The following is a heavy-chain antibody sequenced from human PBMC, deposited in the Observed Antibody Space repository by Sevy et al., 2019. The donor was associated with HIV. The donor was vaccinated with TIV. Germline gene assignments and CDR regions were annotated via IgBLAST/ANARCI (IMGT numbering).Heavy chain of an antibody. D-gene: IGHD1-7*01. CDR1: GYSISNGYY. V-gene: IGHV4-38-2*01. CDR2: VYYSGST. CDR3: ASPNNWNCVRDSFDL. J-gene: IGHJ3*01. Sequence: SETLSLTCAVSGYSISNGYYWGWIRQPPGKGLEWIGSVYYSGSTYYNPSLESRVTISVDTSTNQFSLKLSSVTAADTAVYYCASPNNWNCVRDSFDLWGQGTMVTVS.